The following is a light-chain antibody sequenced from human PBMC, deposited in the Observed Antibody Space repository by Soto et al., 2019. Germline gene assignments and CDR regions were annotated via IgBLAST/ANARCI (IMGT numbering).Light chain of an antibody. CDR2: GNS. J-gene: IGLJ3*02. CDR1: SSNIGAGYD. CDR3: QSYDSSLSGWV. Sequence: QSVLTQPPSVSGAPGQRVTISCTGSSSNIGAGYDVHWYQQLPGTAPKPLTYGNSNRPSGVPDRFSGSKSGTSASLAITGLQAEDEADYYCQSYDSSLSGWVFGGGTKLTVL. V-gene: IGLV1-40*01.